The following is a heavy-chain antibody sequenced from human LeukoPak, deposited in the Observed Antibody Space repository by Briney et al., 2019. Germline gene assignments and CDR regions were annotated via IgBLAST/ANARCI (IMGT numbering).Heavy chain of an antibody. V-gene: IGHV3-74*01. CDR1: GFTFSSYW. CDR3: ARGYYDSSCYYLYYYYGMDV. Sequence: GGSLRLSCAASGFTFSSYWMHWVRHAPGKGLVWVSGINSDGSSTTYADSVKGRFTISRDNAKNTLYLQMNSLIAEDTAVFYCARGYYDSSCYYLYYYYGMDVWGQGTTVTVSS. D-gene: IGHD3-22*01. CDR2: INSDGSST. J-gene: IGHJ6*02.